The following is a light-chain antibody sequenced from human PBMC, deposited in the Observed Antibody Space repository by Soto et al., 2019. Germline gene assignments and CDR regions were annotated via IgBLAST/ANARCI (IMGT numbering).Light chain of an antibody. Sequence: DIQMTQSPSTLSASVGDRVTITCRASHSIRSYLAWYQQIPGKAPKLLIHRASYLESGLPSRFSGSGSETDCTLAIGSLQPEYSATYFCQQYYIYPPAFGPGTKVQIK. V-gene: IGKV1-5*03. J-gene: IGKJ3*01. CDR1: HSIRSY. CDR3: QQYYIYPPA. CDR2: RAS.